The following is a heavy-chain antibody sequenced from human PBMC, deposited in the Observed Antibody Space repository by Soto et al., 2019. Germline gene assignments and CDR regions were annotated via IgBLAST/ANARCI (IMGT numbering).Heavy chain of an antibody. V-gene: IGHV1-69*13. CDR1: GGTFSSYA. CDR3: ARGRLWFGEFEYYFDY. D-gene: IGHD3-10*01. J-gene: IGHJ4*02. CDR2: IIPIFGTA. Sequence: GASVKVSCKASGGTFSSYAINWVRQAPGQGLEWMGGIIPIFGTANYAQKFQGRVTITADESTSTAYMELSSLRSEDTAVYYCARGRLWFGEFEYYFDYWGQGTLVTVSS.